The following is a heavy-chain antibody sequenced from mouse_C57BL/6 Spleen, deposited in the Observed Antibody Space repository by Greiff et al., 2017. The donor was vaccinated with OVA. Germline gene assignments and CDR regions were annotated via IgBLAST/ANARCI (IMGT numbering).Heavy chain of an antibody. V-gene: IGHV5-17*01. CDR1: GFTFSDYG. CDR2: ISSGSSTI. Sequence: EVMLVESGGGLVKPGGSLKLSCAASGFTFSDYGMHWVRQAPEKGLEWVAYISSGSSTIYYAATVKGRFTISRDNAKNTLFLQMTSLRSEDTAMYYCARPAQSPFDYWGQGTTLTVSS. CDR3: ARPAQSPFDY. D-gene: IGHD3-2*02. J-gene: IGHJ2*01.